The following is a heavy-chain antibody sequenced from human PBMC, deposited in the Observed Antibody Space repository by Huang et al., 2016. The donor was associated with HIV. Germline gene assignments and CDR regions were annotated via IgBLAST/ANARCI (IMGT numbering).Heavy chain of an antibody. J-gene: IGHJ4*02. Sequence: VHLVESGGGVVQPGRSLRLSCAASGFSFSNFAMHWVRQAPGKGLEWVAVSSYDGRNDFYSDSVKGRFTISRDNFKDTLTLQMNSLRIDDTAMYFCAKESRWFSDLDHWGQGTLVTVSS. CDR3: AKESRWFSDLDH. CDR2: SSYDGRND. D-gene: IGHD2-15*01. V-gene: IGHV3-30*18. CDR1: GFSFSNFA.